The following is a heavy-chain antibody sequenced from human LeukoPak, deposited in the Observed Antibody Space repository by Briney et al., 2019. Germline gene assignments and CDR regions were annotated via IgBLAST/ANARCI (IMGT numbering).Heavy chain of an antibody. J-gene: IGHJ4*02. Sequence: GASVKVSCKASGFTFASPAMQWVRQARGQRLEWTGWIVVGSGNTNYAQKFQERVTITRDMSTSTAYMELSSLRSEDTAVYYCAATPSGSYPYWGQGTLVTVSS. CDR1: GFTFASPA. CDR3: AATPSGSYPY. D-gene: IGHD1-26*01. CDR2: IVVGSGNT. V-gene: IGHV1-58*02.